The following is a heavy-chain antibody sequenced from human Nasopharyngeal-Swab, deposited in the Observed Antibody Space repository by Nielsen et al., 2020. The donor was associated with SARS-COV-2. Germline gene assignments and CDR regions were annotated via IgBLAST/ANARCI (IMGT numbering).Heavy chain of an antibody. CDR2: INYSGST. CDR3: ARHRGIYYYYYGMDV. V-gene: IGHV4-39*01. Sequence: SETLSLTCTCAGGSIISSSYYWGWIRQPPEKGLEWIGSINYSGSTYYNPSLKRRGTLSVETSKKQFTLKLSSVTAADTAVYYCARHRGIYYYYYGMDVWGQGTTVTVSS. D-gene: IGHD3-10*01. J-gene: IGHJ6*02. CDR1: GGSIISSSYY.